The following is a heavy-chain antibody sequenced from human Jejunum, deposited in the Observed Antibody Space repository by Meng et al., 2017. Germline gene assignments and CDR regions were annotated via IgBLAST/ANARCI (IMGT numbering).Heavy chain of an antibody. J-gene: IGHJ4*02. D-gene: IGHD2-2*01. CDR2: ISHGGNT. V-gene: IGHV4-4*02. Sequence: QVQLQESGPGRVKPAGTLSLTGAVSGGYINKENWWSWVRQSPERGLEWIGEISHGGNTNYNPSLKRRVTMSVDESTNQMSLKLTSVTAADTAVYYCVRGEFAMLARFDFWGQGILVTVSS. CDR1: GGYINKENW. CDR3: VRGEFAMLARFDF.